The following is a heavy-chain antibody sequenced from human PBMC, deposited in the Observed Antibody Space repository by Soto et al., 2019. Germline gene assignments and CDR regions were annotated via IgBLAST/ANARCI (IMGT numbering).Heavy chain of an antibody. CDR2: IWYHGSDE. CDR1: AFTFSIYG. J-gene: IGHJ4*02. Sequence: GGSLRLSCAASAFTFSIYGMHWVRQAPGKGLEWVAVIWYHGSDEYYADSVMGRFTISRDNSKNTLYLQMNSLRAEDTAVYYCATQAFDYWGQGTLVTVSS. V-gene: IGHV3-33*01. CDR3: ATQAFDY.